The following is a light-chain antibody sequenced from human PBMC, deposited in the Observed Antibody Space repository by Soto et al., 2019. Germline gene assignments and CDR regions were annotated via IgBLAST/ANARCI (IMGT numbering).Light chain of an antibody. Sequence: QSVLTQPPSASGTPGQRVTISCSGSGSNIGSNTVYWYQQLPGTSPKLLIYSNNQRPSGVPDRFSGSKSGTSDSLAISGLQSEDEADYYCAAWDDSLNVHVVFGGGTKLTVL. CDR1: GSNIGSNT. CDR3: AAWDDSLNVHVV. J-gene: IGLJ2*01. V-gene: IGLV1-44*01. CDR2: SNN.